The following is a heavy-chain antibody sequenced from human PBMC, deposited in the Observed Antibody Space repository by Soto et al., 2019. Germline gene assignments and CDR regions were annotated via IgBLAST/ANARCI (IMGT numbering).Heavy chain of an antibody. CDR2: ISSNGGST. D-gene: IGHD5-18*01. Sequence: EVQLVESGGGLVQPGGSLRLSCAASGFTFSSYAMHWVRQAPGKGLEYVSVISSNGGSTDYANSVKGRFTISGDNSKNTLYLQMGSLRAEDMAVYYCARGYGYYFDYWGQGTLVTVSS. J-gene: IGHJ4*02. CDR3: ARGYGYYFDY. V-gene: IGHV3-64*01. CDR1: GFTFSSYA.